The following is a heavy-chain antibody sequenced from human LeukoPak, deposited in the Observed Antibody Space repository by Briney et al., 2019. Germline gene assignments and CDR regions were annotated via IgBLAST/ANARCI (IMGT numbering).Heavy chain of an antibody. V-gene: IGHV3-7*01. CDR3: ARALTPYSSSWSGDY. CDR1: GFTFSNYW. CDR2: IKEDGSDK. Sequence: GSLRLSCAASGFTFSNYWMDWVRQSPGKGLEWVANIKEDGSDKYYVDSVKGRFTISRDNAKNSLYLQMNSLRDEDTAVYYCARALTPYSSSWSGDYWGQGTLVTVSS. D-gene: IGHD6-13*01. J-gene: IGHJ4*02.